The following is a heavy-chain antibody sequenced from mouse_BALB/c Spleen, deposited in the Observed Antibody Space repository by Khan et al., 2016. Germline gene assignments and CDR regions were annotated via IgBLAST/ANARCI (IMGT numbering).Heavy chain of an antibody. CDR1: GYSFTSYY. V-gene: IGHV1-66*01. J-gene: IGHJ2*01. D-gene: IGHD1-1*01. CDR3: ARSYYDGSPYYFDS. Sequence: QVQLKESGPELVKPGASVKISCKASGYSFTSYYIHWVKQRPGQGLEWIGWIFPGSGNTKYNEKFKGKATLTADTSSSTAYMQLSSLTSEDSAVYLCARSYYDGSPYYFDSWGQGTTLTVSS. CDR2: IFPGSGNT.